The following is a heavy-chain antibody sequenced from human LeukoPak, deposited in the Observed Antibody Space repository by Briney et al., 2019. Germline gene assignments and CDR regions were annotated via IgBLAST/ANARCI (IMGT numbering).Heavy chain of an antibody. J-gene: IGHJ4*02. CDR2: IRHDGSYK. V-gene: IGHV3-30*02. CDR1: GFTFSSYG. D-gene: IGHD3-9*01. CDR3: AKDSRVLRYFDWLLDY. Sequence: GGSLRLTCAAPGFTFSSYGMHWVRQAPGRGLEWVAFIRHDGSYKYYADSVKGRFTISRDNSKNTLYLQMNSLRAGDTAVYYCAKDSRVLRYFDWLLDYWGQGTLVTVSS.